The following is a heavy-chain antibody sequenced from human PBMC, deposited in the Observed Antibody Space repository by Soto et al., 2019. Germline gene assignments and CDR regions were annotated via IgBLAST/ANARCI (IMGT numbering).Heavy chain of an antibody. D-gene: IGHD6-13*01. V-gene: IGHV3-23*01. CDR1: EFTFSSYA. Sequence: QLLESGGGFIQPGGSLRLSCAASEFTFSSYAMSWVRQPPGKGLEWVSEIRGSGSDTNYADSVKGRFTISRDNSKNTLFLQMNSLRVEDTAVYYCARTLAAAGTDYWGQGTLVTVSS. CDR3: ARTLAAAGTDY. J-gene: IGHJ4*02. CDR2: IRGSGSDT.